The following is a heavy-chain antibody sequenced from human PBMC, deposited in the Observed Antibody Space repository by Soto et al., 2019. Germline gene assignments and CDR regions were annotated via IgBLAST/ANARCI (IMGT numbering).Heavy chain of an antibody. D-gene: IGHD6-19*01. CDR1: GFTFSSYT. CDR2: ISSSSSTI. Sequence: EVQLVESGGGLVQPGGSLRLSCAAVGFTFSSYTVKWVRQAPGKGLEWVSYISSSSSTIYYADSVKGRFTISRDNAKNSLYLQMNSLRDEDTAVYYCAREGGIAVAGTSGDYWGQGTLVTVSP. V-gene: IGHV3-48*02. J-gene: IGHJ4*02. CDR3: AREGGIAVAGTSGDY.